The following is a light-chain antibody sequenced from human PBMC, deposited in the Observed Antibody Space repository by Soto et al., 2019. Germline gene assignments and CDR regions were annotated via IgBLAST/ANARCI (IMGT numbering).Light chain of an antibody. V-gene: IGKV1-5*01. CDR2: DVS. Sequence: DITMTQSHSTLSASVGDRVTITCRPSQTISTSLAWYQQKSGRAPKLLIYDVSNLEIGVPSRFSGSGSGTEFSLTIRGLHPDDFPTYYCHQYDNYRAFGQGNTV. CDR1: QTISTS. CDR3: HQYDNYRA. J-gene: IGKJ1*01.